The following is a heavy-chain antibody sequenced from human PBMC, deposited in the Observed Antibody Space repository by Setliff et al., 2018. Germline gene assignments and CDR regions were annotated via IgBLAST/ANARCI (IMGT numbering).Heavy chain of an antibody. CDR2: IYTSGST. Sequence: SETLSLTCTVSGGSISSGSYYWSWIRQPAGKGLEWIGRIYTSGSTNYSPSLKSRVTMSIDTSKNQFSLKVTSVTAADMAVYYCAREQWLDPPGYYYMDVWAKGTTVTVSS. D-gene: IGHD6-19*01. J-gene: IGHJ6*03. V-gene: IGHV4-61*02. CDR3: AREQWLDPPGYYYMDV. CDR1: GGSISSGSYY.